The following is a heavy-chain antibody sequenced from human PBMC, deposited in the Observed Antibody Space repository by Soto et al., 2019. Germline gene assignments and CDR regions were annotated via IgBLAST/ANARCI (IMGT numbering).Heavy chain of an antibody. Sequence: SVKVSCKASGGTFSSYAISWVRQAPGQGLEWMGGIIPIFGTANYAQKFQGRVTITADESKSTAYMELSSLRSEDTAVYYCARDSGYSYGYGTDRYYFDYWGQGTLVTVSS. J-gene: IGHJ4*02. CDR1: GGTFSSYA. V-gene: IGHV1-69*13. D-gene: IGHD5-18*01. CDR3: ARDSGYSYGYGTDRYYFDY. CDR2: IIPIFGTA.